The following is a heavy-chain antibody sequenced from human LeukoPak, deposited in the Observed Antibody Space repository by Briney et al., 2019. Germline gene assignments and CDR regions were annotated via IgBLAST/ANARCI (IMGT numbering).Heavy chain of an antibody. D-gene: IGHD3-10*01. CDR3: ARHPPLPSAG. Sequence: GGSLRLSCAASGFTFSSYEMNWVRQAPGKGLEWVSYISSSGSTIYYADSVKGRFTISRDNAKNSLYLQMNSLRAEDTAVYYCARHPPLPSAGWGQGNLVTVSS. CDR2: ISSSGSTI. J-gene: IGHJ4*02. CDR1: GFTFSSYE. V-gene: IGHV3-48*03.